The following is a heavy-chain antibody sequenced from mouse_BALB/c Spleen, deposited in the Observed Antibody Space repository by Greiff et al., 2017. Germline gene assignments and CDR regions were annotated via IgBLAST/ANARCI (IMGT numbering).Heavy chain of an antibody. CDR1: GFTFSSYT. J-gene: IGHJ1*01. D-gene: IGHD2-4*01. Sequence: EVQLVESGGGLVQPGGSLKLSCAASGFTFSSYTMSWVRQTPEKRLEWVAYISNGGGSTYYPDTVKGRFTISRDNAKNTLYLQMSSLKSEDTAMYYCARPQIYYDYHWYFDVWGAGTTVTVSS. CDR3: ARPQIYYDYHWYFDV. CDR2: ISNGGGST. V-gene: IGHV5-12-2*01.